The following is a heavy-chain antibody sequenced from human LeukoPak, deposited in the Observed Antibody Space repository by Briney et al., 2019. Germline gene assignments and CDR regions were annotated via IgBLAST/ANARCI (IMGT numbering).Heavy chain of an antibody. Sequence: GGSLRLSCAASGFTFSSYAMHWVRQAPGKGLEWVAVISYDGSNKYYADSVKGRFTISRDNSKNTLYLQMNSLRAEDTAVYYCASVWNSYGHDYWGRGTLVTVSS. D-gene: IGHD5-18*01. CDR1: GFTFSSYA. V-gene: IGHV3-30*04. J-gene: IGHJ4*02. CDR2: ISYDGSNK. CDR3: ASVWNSYGHDY.